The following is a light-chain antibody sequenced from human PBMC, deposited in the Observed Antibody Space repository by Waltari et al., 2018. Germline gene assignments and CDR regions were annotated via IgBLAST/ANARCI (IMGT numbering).Light chain of an antibody. V-gene: IGLV2-11*01. Sequence: SALTQPRSVSGSPGQSVTISCTKTNSDIDPFNYVSWYQQHPGKAPKLVIYDVRVRPSGVPDRFSGARSGNTASLIISGRQPEDEADYYCSSFPGGSLVFGGGTELTVL. CDR2: DVR. CDR3: SSFPGGSLV. CDR1: NSDIDPFNY. J-gene: IGLJ2*01.